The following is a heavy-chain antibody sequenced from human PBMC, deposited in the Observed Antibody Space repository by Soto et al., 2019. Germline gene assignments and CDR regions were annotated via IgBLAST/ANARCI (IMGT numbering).Heavy chain of an antibody. Sequence: GSLRLSCAASGFTFSSYSMNWVRQAPGKGLEWVSSISSSSSYIYYADSVEGRFTISRDNAKNSLYLQMNSLRAEDTAVYYCAVPRPGGRSYYGMDVWGQGTTVTVSS. D-gene: IGHD2-15*01. CDR3: AVPRPGGRSYYGMDV. V-gene: IGHV3-21*01. J-gene: IGHJ6*02. CDR1: GFTFSSYS. CDR2: ISSSSSYI.